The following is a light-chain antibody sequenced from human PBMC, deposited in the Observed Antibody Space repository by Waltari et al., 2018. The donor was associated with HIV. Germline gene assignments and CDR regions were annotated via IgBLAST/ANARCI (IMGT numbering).Light chain of an antibody. CDR3: MIWHSSAWV. V-gene: IGLV5-45*03. J-gene: IGLJ3*02. CDR1: SGINVGTYR. Sequence: QAVLTLPSSLSASPGASASLTCTLRSGINVGTYRIHWYQQKPGSPPQYLLRYKSDSDKQQGSGVPSRFSGSKDASANAGILLISGLQSEDEADYYCMIWHSSAWVFGGGTKLTVL. CDR2: YKSDSDK.